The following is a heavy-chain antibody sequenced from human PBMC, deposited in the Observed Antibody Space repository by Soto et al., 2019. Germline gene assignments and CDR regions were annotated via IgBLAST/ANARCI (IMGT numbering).Heavy chain of an antibody. J-gene: IGHJ4*02. D-gene: IGHD1-26*01. V-gene: IGHV1-46*01. Sequence: QVQLVQSGAEVNKPGASVKVSCKTSGYTFSNYFIHWVRQAPGQGLEWMGIINPSADSTNYAQKFQDRVTVTRETSTSTVYMELRSLRSEDTAVYFCAREYGGSRVFDYWGQGTLVTVCS. CDR2: INPSADST. CDR1: GYTFSNYF. CDR3: AREYGGSRVFDY.